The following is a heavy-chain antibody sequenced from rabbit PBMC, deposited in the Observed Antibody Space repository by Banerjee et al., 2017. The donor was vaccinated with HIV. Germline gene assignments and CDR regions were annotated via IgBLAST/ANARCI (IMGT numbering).Heavy chain of an antibody. CDR1: GFDFSSSYY. V-gene: IGHV1S45*01. Sequence: QQQLEESGGGLVKPGGTLTLTCTASGFDFSSSYYMCWVRQAPGKGLEWIGCIYTGSGSTCHARWAKGRSTISRTSSTVTLQMTSLTAADTATHFCARSYDGMDLWGQGTLVTVS. CDR3: ARSYDGMDL. J-gene: IGHJ6*01. CDR2: IYTGSGST.